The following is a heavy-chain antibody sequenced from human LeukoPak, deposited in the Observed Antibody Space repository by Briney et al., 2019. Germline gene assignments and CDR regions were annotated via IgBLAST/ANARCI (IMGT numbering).Heavy chain of an antibody. CDR3: TVNDGVY. CDR1: GFSFSSSW. Sequence: GGSLRLSRAASGFSFSSSWMHWVRQTPGKGLVWVSCINGDGSTTSYADSVEGRFTISRDNAKNTLYLQMNSLRAEDTALYYCTVNDGVYWGQGTLLTVSS. D-gene: IGHD2-8*01. J-gene: IGHJ4*02. CDR2: INGDGSTT. V-gene: IGHV3-74*01.